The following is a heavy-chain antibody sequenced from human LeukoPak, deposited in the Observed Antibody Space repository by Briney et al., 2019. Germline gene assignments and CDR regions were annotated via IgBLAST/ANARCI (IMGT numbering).Heavy chain of an antibody. CDR1: GYTFTSYG. J-gene: IGHJ3*02. Sequence: ASVKVSCKASGYTFTSYGISWVRQAPGQGLEWMGWISAYDGNTNYAQKLQGRVTMTTDTSTSTAYMELRSLRSDDTAVYYCARATGTTRPHAFDIWGQGTMVTVSS. CDR3: ARATGTTRPHAFDI. CDR2: ISAYDGNT. D-gene: IGHD1-7*01. V-gene: IGHV1-18*01.